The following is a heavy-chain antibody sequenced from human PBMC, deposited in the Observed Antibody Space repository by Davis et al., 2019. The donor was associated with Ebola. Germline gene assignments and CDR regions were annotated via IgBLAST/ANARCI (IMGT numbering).Heavy chain of an antibody. CDR3: ARVGYDYPYYYYYYGMDV. V-gene: IGHV3-53*04. Sequence: GGSLRLSCAASGFTFSSYGMHWVRQAPGKGLEWVSVIYSGGSTYYADSVKGRFTISRHNSKNTLYLQMNSLRAEDTAVYYCARVGYDYPYYYYYYGMDVWGQGTTVTVSS. J-gene: IGHJ6*02. CDR2: IYSGGST. CDR1: GFTFSSYG. D-gene: IGHD5-12*01.